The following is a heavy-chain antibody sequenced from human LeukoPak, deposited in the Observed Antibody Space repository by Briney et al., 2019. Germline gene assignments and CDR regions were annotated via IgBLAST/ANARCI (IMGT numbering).Heavy chain of an antibody. J-gene: IGHJ3*02. CDR1: GGTFSSYA. V-gene: IGHV1-69*05. CDR3: ASGRSPMDAFDI. Sequence: SVNVSCKVSGGTFSSYAISWVRQAPGQGLEWMGGIIPIFGTANYAQKFQGRVTITTDESTSTAYMELSSLRSEDTAVYYCASGRSPMDAFDIWGQGTMVTVSS. CDR2: IIPIFGTA. D-gene: IGHD1-26*01.